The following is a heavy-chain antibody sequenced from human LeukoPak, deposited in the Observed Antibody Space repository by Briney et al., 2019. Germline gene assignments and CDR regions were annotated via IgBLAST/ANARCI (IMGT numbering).Heavy chain of an antibody. Sequence: PGRSLRLSCAASGFTFSNYGIHWVRQAPGKGLEWVAVISYDGRNIHYPDSVKGRFTISRDISTDTLWLQMDSLRTEDTAVYYCAKGPLRGTAAAIDYWGQGTLVTVSS. D-gene: IGHD2-2*01. CDR1: GFTFSNYG. J-gene: IGHJ4*02. CDR2: ISYDGRNI. V-gene: IGHV3-30*18. CDR3: AKGPLRGTAAAIDY.